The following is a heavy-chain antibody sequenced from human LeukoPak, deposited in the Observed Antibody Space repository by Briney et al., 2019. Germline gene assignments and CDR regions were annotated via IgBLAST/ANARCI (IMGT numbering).Heavy chain of an antibody. J-gene: IGHJ4*01. CDR3: AREGGNGSSSLDYFDY. V-gene: IGHV3-21*01. D-gene: IGHD6-13*01. CDR1: VFTFSLYT. Sequence: GGSLRLSCAASVFTFSLYTISCVPQAPGKRVECVSSISSNCAYIYYADSMEGRLTIARENAKNTLTLQRISLRAEGTAINHWAREGGNGSSSLDYFDYWGHRVLVTVSS. CDR2: ISSNCAYI.